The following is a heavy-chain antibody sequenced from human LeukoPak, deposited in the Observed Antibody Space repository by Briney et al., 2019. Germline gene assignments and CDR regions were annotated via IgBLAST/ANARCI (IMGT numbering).Heavy chain of an antibody. J-gene: IGHJ5*02. CDR1: GFTYRDYA. CDR3: TTLGFDP. CDR2: IKSETDGGTT. Sequence: PGGSLRLSCVASGFTYRDYAMSWVRQAPGKGLEWVGRIKSETDGGTTDYAAPVKGRFTISRHDSKNTLYLQMNSLKTEDTAVYYCTTLGFDPWGQGTLVTVSS. V-gene: IGHV3-15*05.